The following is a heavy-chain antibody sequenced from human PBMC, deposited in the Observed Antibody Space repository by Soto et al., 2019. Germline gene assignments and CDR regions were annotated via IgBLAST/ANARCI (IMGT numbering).Heavy chain of an antibody. CDR3: AKDSGYNYGYFRWFDP. CDR1: GGSISNYY. V-gene: IGHV4-59*01. D-gene: IGHD5-18*01. J-gene: IGHJ5*02. CDR2: IFYSGST. Sequence: SETLSLTCTVSGGSISNYYWSWIRQPPGRGLEWIGHIFYSGSTNYHPALKSRVTISVDTSKSQFSLKLSSVTAADTAVYYCAKDSGYNYGYFRWFDPWGQGTLVT.